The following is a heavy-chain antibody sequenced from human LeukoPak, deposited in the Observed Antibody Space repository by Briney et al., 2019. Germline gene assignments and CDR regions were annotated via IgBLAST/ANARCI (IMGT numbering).Heavy chain of an antibody. V-gene: IGHV6-1*01. Sequence: SQTLSLTYAISGHSVSSKSGAWNWIRQSPSRGLEWLGRTYYRSKRYDEYPDSVKGRLTISPDTSKNQFSLHVYSVTPEDTAVYYCARDLGTSGWYTFDFWGQGTLVTVSS. J-gene: IGHJ5*01. CDR2: TYYRSKRYD. CDR3: ARDLGTSGWYTFDF. D-gene: IGHD6-19*01. CDR1: GHSVSSKSGA.